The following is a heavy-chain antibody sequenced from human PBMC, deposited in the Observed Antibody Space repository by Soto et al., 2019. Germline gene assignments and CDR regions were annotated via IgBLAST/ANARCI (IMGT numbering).Heavy chain of an antibody. CDR1: GFTFDDYA. V-gene: IGHV3-9*01. J-gene: IGHJ4*02. CDR2: INWNSGSI. D-gene: IGHD3-22*01. Sequence: SLRLSCAASGFTFDDYAMHWSRQAPGNGLEWVSGINWNSGSIGYADSVKGRFTISRDNAKNSLYLQMNSLGTEDTALYYCAKGYTDDRSGNPDYWGQGT. CDR3: AKGYTDDRSGNPDY.